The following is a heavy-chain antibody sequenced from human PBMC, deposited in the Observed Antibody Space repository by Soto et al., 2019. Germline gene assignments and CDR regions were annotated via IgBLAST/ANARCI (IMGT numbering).Heavy chain of an antibody. Sequence: GGSLRLSWAAAGFTFDTYGMTWVRQAPGKGLEWVSVISDSGSRTYYADSVKGRFTISRDNSKNTLYLQMNSLRAEDTAVYYCAKDSMVRGVIITPFFDYWGQGPLVTVSS. V-gene: IGHV3-23*01. CDR3: AKDSMVRGVIITPFFDY. J-gene: IGHJ4*02. D-gene: IGHD3-10*01. CDR1: GFTFDTYG. CDR2: ISDSGSRT.